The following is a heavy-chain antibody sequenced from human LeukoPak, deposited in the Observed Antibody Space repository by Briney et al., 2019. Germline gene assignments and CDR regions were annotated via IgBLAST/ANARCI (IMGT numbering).Heavy chain of an antibody. D-gene: IGHD2-21*02. CDR1: GYTFTGYY. CDR3: ARVFCGGDCYQDWFDP. J-gene: IGHJ5*02. Sequence: ASVKVSCKASGYTFTGYYMHRVRQAPGQGLEWMGRINPNSGGTNYAQKFQGRVTMTRDTSISTAYMELSRLRSDDTAVYYCARVFCGGDCYQDWFDPWGQGTLVTVSS. V-gene: IGHV1-2*06. CDR2: INPNSGGT.